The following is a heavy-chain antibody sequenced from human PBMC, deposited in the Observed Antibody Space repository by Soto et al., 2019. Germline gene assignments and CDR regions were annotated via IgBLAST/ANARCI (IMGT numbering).Heavy chain of an antibody. V-gene: IGHV4-31*03. D-gene: IGHD3-22*01. Sequence: QVQLQESGPGLVKPSQTLSLTCTVSGGSISSGGYYWSWIRQHPGKGLEWIGYIYYSGSTYYNPSLKSRVTISVDTSKNQFSLKLSSVTAADTAVYYCASVPRLVVVKSHAFDIWGQGTMVTVSS. CDR2: IYYSGST. CDR1: GGSISSGGYY. J-gene: IGHJ3*02. CDR3: ASVPRLVVVKSHAFDI.